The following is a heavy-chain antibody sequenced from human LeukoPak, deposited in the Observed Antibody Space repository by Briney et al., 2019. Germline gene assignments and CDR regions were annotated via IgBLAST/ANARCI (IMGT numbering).Heavy chain of an antibody. CDR1: GFTFDDYA. V-gene: IGHV3-9*01. CDR2: ISWNSGSI. D-gene: IGHD5-18*01. CDR3: AKDITAGYSYDLGFDY. J-gene: IGHJ4*02. Sequence: GGSLRLSCAASGFTFDDYAMHWVRQAPGKGLEWVSGISWNSGSIGYADSVKGRFTISRDNAKNSLYLQMNSLRAEDTALYYCAKDITAGYSYDLGFDYWGQGTLVTVSS.